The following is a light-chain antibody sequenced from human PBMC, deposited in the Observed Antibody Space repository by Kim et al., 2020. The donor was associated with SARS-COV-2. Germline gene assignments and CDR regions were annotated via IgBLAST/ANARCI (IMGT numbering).Light chain of an antibody. Sequence: GQSIPISCTGTSSDVGGYNYVSWYQQHPGKAPKLMLFDVSQRPSGVSNRFSGSKSGNTASLTISGLQAEDEADYHCSSYTSSRTWVFGGGTKLTVL. CDR2: DVS. CDR3: SSYTSSRTWV. V-gene: IGLV2-14*04. CDR1: SSDVGGYNY. J-gene: IGLJ3*02.